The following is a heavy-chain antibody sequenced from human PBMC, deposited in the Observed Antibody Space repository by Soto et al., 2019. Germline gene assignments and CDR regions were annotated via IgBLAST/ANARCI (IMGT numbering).Heavy chain of an antibody. V-gene: IGHV2-5*02. Sequence: QSGPTLVNPTQTLTLTCTFSGFSLSTSGVGVGWIRQPPGKALEWLALIYWDDDKRYSPSLKSRLTITKDTSKNQVVLTMTNMDPVDTATYYCAHRRVYYYDSSGYLNWFDPWGQGTLVTVSS. J-gene: IGHJ5*02. CDR1: GFSLSTSGVG. D-gene: IGHD3-22*01. CDR3: AHRRVYYYDSSGYLNWFDP. CDR2: IYWDDDK.